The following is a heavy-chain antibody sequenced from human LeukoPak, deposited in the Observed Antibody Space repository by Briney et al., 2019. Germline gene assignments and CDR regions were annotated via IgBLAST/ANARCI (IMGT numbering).Heavy chain of an antibody. J-gene: IGHJ4*02. Sequence: PGGSLRLSCAASGFTFSSYEMNWVRQAPGKGLEWVSYISSSGSTVYYADSVKGRFTISRDNSKNTLYLQMNSLRAGDTAVYYCAREGIVVVTATPFDYWGQGTLVTVSS. CDR2: ISSSGSTV. D-gene: IGHD2-21*02. CDR3: AREGIVVVTATPFDY. CDR1: GFTFSSYE. V-gene: IGHV3-48*03.